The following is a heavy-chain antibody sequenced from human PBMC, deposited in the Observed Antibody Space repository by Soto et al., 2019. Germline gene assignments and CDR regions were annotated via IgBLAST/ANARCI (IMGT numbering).Heavy chain of an antibody. V-gene: IGHV1-2*04. CDR3: ARXSHPSHTNYYYYYGMDV. CDR2: INPNSGGT. Sequence: ASVKVSCKASGYTFTGCYMHWVRQAPGQGLEWMGWINPNSGGTNYAQKFQGWVTMTRDTSISTAYMELSRLRSDDTAVYYCARXSHPSHTNYYYYYGMDVWGQGTTVTVSS. CDR1: GYTFTGCY. D-gene: IGHD2-2*01. J-gene: IGHJ6*02.